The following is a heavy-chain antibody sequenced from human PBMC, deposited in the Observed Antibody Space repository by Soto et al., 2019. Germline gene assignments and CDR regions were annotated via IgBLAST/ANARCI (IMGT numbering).Heavy chain of an antibody. CDR1: GFTFTSSA. V-gene: IGHV1-58*01. CDR2: IVVGSGNT. CDR3: AAGVWDLLACFDY. D-gene: IGHD1-26*01. Sequence: SVKVSCKASGFTFTSSAVQWVRQARGQRLEWIGWIVVGSGNTNYAQKFQERVTITRDMSTSTAYMELSSLRSEDTAVYYCAAGVWDLLACFDYWGQGTLVTVSS. J-gene: IGHJ4*02.